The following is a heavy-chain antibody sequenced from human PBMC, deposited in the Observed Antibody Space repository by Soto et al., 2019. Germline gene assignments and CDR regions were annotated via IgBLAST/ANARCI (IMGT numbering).Heavy chain of an antibody. Sequence: SETLSLTCTVSGGSISSGGYYWSWIRQHPGKGLEWIGYIYYSGSTYYNPSLKSRVTISVDTSKNQFSLKLSSVTAADTAVYYCARGFPDFWSGYPIGYYYGMDVWGQGTTVTVSS. V-gene: IGHV4-31*03. CDR3: ARGFPDFWSGYPIGYYYGMDV. D-gene: IGHD3-3*01. CDR2: IYYSGST. CDR1: GGSISSGGYY. J-gene: IGHJ6*02.